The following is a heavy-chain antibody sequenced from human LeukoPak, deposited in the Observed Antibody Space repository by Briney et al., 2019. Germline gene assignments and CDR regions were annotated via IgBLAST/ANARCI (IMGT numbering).Heavy chain of an antibody. Sequence: SETLSLTCTVSGGSISSYYWSWIRQPPGKGLEWIGYIYYSGSTNYNPSLKSRVTISVDTSKNQFSLKLSSVTAADTAVYCCARDNDAAFDIWGQGTMVTVSS. D-gene: IGHD1-1*01. CDR2: IYYSGST. V-gene: IGHV4-59*01. CDR1: GGSISSYY. CDR3: ARDNDAAFDI. J-gene: IGHJ3*02.